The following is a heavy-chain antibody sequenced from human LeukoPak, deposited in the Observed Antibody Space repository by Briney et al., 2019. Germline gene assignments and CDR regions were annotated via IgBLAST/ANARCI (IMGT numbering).Heavy chain of an antibody. D-gene: IGHD2-8*01. CDR1: GFTLSTNW. J-gene: IGHJ4*02. Sequence: PGGSLRHSCAAPGFTLSTNWMSWVRQAPGKGQEWVANIKQDGSEKNYVASVKGRFTISRDNAKSSLYLQMNSLRVEDTAVYYCAKAGNGFGYWGQGALVTVSS. CDR3: AKAGNGFGY. V-gene: IGHV3-7*01. CDR2: IKQDGSEK.